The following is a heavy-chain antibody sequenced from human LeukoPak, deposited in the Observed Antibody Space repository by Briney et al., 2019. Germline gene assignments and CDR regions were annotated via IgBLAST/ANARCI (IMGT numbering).Heavy chain of an antibody. V-gene: IGHV4-34*01. CDR2: INHSGST. CDR3: ARQGRITMVRGVSYDAFDI. Sequence: PSETLSLTCTVSGGSISSYYWSWIRQPPGKGLEWIGEINHSGSTNYNPSLKSRVTISVDTSKNQFSLKLSSVTAADTAVYYCARQGRITMVRGVSYDAFDIWGQGTMVTVSS. J-gene: IGHJ3*02. D-gene: IGHD3-10*01. CDR1: GGSISSYY.